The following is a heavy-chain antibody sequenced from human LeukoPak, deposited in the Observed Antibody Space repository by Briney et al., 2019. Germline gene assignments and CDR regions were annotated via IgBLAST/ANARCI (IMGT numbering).Heavy chain of an antibody. J-gene: IGHJ6*02. CDR3: ARDRGMTTPSYYGMDV. D-gene: IGHD4-11*01. Sequence: PGGSLRLSCAASGFTVSSNYMSWVRQVPGKGLEWVSVIYSGGSTYYADSVKGRFTISRDNSKNTLYLQMNSLRAEDTAVYYCARDRGMTTPSYYGMDVWGQGTTVTVSS. V-gene: IGHV3-53*01. CDR2: IYSGGST. CDR1: GFTVSSNY.